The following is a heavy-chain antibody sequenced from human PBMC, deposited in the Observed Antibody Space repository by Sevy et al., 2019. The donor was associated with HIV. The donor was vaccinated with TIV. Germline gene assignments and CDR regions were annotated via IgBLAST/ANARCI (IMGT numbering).Heavy chain of an antibody. CDR3: ARDQSTDAFDI. J-gene: IGHJ3*02. V-gene: IGHV3-21*01. CDR1: GFTFSSYS. Sequence: GGSLRLSCAASGFTFSSYSMNWVRQVPGKGLEWVSSISSSSSYIYYADSVKGRFTISRDNAKNSLYLQMNSLRAEDTAVYYCARDQSTDAFDIWGQGTMVTVSS. CDR2: ISSSSSYI.